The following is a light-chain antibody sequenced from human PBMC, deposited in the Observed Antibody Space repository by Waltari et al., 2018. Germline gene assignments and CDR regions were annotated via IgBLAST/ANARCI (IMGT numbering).Light chain of an antibody. V-gene: IGKV3-15*01. CDR1: QSIRSN. CDR2: GAS. Sequence: EIVMTQTPATLSVFPGERATLSCRASQSIRSNLAWYQHKPGQAPRLLIYGASTRATGIPARFSGSGSGTEFTLNISSLQSEDFAVYFCQKYDNWLGTFGQGTKVEIK. J-gene: IGKJ1*01. CDR3: QKYDNWLGT.